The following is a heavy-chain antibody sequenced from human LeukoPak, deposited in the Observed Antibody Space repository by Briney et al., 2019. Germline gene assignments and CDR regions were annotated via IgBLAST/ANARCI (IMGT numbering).Heavy chain of an antibody. CDR2: IWYDGSNK. CDR3: ARDRRGYDSSGYYDY. CDR1: GFTFSSYG. Sequence: QPGGSLRLSCAASGFTFSSYGMHWVRQAPGKGLEWVAVIWYDGSNKYYAGSVKGRFTISRDNSKNTLYLQMNSLRAEDTAVYYCARDRRGYDSSGYYDYWGQGTLVTVSS. V-gene: IGHV3-33*01. J-gene: IGHJ4*02. D-gene: IGHD3-22*01.